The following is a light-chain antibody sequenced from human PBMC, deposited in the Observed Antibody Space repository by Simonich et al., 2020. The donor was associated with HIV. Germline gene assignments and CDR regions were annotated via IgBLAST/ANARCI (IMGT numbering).Light chain of an antibody. CDR1: SSDVGGYNY. CDR2: DVS. V-gene: IGLV2-14*01. Sequence: QSALTQPASVSGSPGQSITISCTGTSSDVGGYNYVSWYQQHPGKAPKVMIYDVSKLPSGVSNRFSASKSGNPASLTISGLQAEDEADYYCSSYTSSSTLMFGGGTKLTVL. J-gene: IGLJ3*02. CDR3: SSYTSSSTLM.